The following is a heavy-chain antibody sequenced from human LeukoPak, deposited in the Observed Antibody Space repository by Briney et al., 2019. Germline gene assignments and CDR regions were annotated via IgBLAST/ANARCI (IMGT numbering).Heavy chain of an antibody. J-gene: IGHJ4*02. Sequence: SETLSLTCTVSGGSIGGDYWTWIRQPPGKGLQYIGYIYHTGATNYNPSLKSRVTMSEDTSKNQFSLKLNSMTAADTAVYFCAKYGKSGWSIDNWGQGTLVTVSS. CDR1: GGSIGGDY. CDR2: IYHTGAT. V-gene: IGHV4-59*08. D-gene: IGHD6-19*01. CDR3: AKYGKSGWSIDN.